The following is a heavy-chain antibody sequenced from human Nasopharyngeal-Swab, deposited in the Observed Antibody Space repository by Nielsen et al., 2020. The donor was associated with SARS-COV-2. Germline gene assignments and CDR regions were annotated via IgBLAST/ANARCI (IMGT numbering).Heavy chain of an antibody. Sequence: GALKISCAASGFTFSSYAMSWVRQAPGKGLEWVSAISGSGGSTYYADSVKGRFTISRDNSKNTLYLQMNSLRAEDTAVYYCAKVDIYCSSTSCYHHFDYWGQGTLVTVSS. J-gene: IGHJ4*02. CDR1: GFTFSSYA. CDR3: AKVDIYCSSTSCYHHFDY. V-gene: IGHV3-23*01. CDR2: ISGSGGST. D-gene: IGHD2-2*01.